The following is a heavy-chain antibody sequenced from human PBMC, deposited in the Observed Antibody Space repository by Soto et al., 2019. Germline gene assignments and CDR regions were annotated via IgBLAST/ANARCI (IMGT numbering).Heavy chain of an antibody. V-gene: IGHV1-3*01. CDR3: ASAPGNYYYYAMDV. J-gene: IGHJ6*01. CDR2: VNGANGKT. CDR1: GYTFTSYA. Sequence: ASVKVSCKASGYTFTSYAIHWVRQAPGQSLEWMGSVNGANGKTKYSQKFQGRVTITRDTSASKAYMELSSLRSEDTDVYYCASAPGNYYYYAMDVWVQGTTVTVSS. D-gene: IGHD1-26*01.